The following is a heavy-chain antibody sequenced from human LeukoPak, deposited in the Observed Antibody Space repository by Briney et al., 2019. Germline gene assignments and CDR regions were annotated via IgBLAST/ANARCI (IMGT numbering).Heavy chain of an antibody. J-gene: IGHJ6*03. CDR1: AYSISSGYY. CDR3: ASGSYFDYYMDV. Sequence: SETLSLTCTVSAYSISSGYYWGWIRQPAGKGLEWIGRIYTSGSTNYNPSLKSRVTMSVDTSKNQFSLKLSSVTAADTAVYYCASGSYFDYYMDVWGKGTTVTISS. V-gene: IGHV4-4*07. CDR2: IYTSGST. D-gene: IGHD3-10*01.